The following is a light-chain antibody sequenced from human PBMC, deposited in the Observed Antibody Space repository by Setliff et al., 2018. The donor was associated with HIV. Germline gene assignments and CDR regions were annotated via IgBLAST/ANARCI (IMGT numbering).Light chain of an antibody. J-gene: IGLJ1*01. V-gene: IGLV2-14*01. CDR1: SSGVGGYNY. CDR2: EVS. CDR3: SSFTSSSTYV. Sequence: QSALAQPASVSGSSGQSITISCTGTSSGVGGYNYVSWYQQHPGKAPKLVIYEVSNRPSGVSNRFSGSKSGNAASLTISGLQAEDEADYYCSSFTSSSTYVFGTGTKVTVL.